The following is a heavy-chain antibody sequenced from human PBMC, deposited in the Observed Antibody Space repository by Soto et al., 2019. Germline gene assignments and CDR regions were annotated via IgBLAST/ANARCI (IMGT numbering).Heavy chain of an antibody. V-gene: IGHV3-23*01. Sequence: EVQLWESEGGLVQPGGSLRLSCAASGFTFSTYAMSWVRQAPGKGLEWVSGMCGSGGSTYYADSVKGRFTISRDNSKNTLYLQMNSLRAEDTAVYYCMNLYSYGSGSYYKWGQGTLVTVSS. J-gene: IGHJ4*02. CDR1: GFTFSTYA. D-gene: IGHD3-10*01. CDR2: MCGSGGST. CDR3: MNLYSYGSGSYYK.